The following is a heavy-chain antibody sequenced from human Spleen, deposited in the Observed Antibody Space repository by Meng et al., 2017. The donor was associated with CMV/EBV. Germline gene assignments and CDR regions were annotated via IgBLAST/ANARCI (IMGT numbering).Heavy chain of an antibody. D-gene: IGHD2-2*01. CDR2: IYYSGST. J-gene: IGHJ5*02. Sequence: SETLSLTCTVSGGSISSSSYYWGWIRQPPGKGLEWIGSIYYSGSTYYNPSLKSRVTISVDTSKNQFSLKLSSVTAADTAVYYCARVHCSSTSCYHNWFDPWGQGTLVTVS. CDR3: ARVHCSSTSCYHNWFDP. V-gene: IGHV4-39*07. CDR1: GGSISSSSYY.